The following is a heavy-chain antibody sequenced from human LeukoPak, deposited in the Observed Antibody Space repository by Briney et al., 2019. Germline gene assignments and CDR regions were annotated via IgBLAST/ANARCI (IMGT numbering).Heavy chain of an antibody. CDR1: GASLSPYY. CDR3: ARDLGPSQGFDY. Sequence: PSETLSLTCTVSGASLSPYYWSWIRQPPGKGLEWIGYVFYTGSTTYNPSLKSRLTVSVDTSKRQFSPNLNSVTAADTAVYYCARDLGPSQGFDYWGRGTLVTVS. V-gene: IGHV4-59*01. J-gene: IGHJ4*02. CDR2: VFYTGST.